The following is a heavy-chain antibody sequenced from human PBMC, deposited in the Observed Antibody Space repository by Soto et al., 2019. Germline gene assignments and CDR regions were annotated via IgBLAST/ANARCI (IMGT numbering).Heavy chain of an antibody. CDR2: ISGSGGST. CDR3: AKVGSAYWNYYYGMDV. D-gene: IGHD1-1*01. Sequence: GGSLRLSCAASGFTFSSYAMSWVRQAPGKGLEWVSAISGSGGSTYYADSVKGRFTISRDNSKNTLYLQMNSLRAEDTAVYYCAKVGSAYWNYYYGMDVWGQGTTVTVS. V-gene: IGHV3-23*01. J-gene: IGHJ6*02. CDR1: GFTFSSYA.